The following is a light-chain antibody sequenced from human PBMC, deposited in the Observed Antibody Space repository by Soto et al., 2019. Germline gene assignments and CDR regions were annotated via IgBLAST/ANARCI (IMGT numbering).Light chain of an antibody. CDR2: DVS. J-gene: IGLJ1*01. Sequence: QSALTQPASVSGSPGQSITISCPGPSSDVGGYNYVSWYQQHPGKAPNLMIYDVSNRPSGVSNRFSGSKSGNTASLTISGLQAEDEADYYCSSYTSSSTSFGTGTKVTVL. CDR1: SSDVGGYNY. V-gene: IGLV2-14*01. CDR3: SSYTSSSTS.